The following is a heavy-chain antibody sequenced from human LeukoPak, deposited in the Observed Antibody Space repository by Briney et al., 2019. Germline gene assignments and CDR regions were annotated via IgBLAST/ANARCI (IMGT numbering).Heavy chain of an antibody. V-gene: IGHV4-34*01. CDR2: INHSGST. J-gene: IGHJ4*02. CDR3: ARVGGRRSSSYLASVY. D-gene: IGHD6-13*01. Sequence: SETLSLTCAVYGGSFSGYYWGWIRQPPGKGLEWIGEINHSGSTNYNPSLKSRVTISVDTSKNQFSLKLSSVTAADTAVYYCARVGGRRSSSYLASVYWGQGTLVTVSS. CDR1: GGSFSGYY.